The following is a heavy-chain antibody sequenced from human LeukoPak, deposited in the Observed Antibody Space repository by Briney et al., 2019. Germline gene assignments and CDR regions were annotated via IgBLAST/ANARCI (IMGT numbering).Heavy chain of an antibody. CDR2: ISGSGGST. CDR1: GFTFSSYA. V-gene: IGHV3-23*01. Sequence: PGGSLRLSCAASGFTFSSYAMSWVRQAPGKGLEWVSAISGSGGSTYYADSVKGRFTISRDNSKNTLYLQMNSLRAEDTAVYYCAKGAVSLRFLEWLPTDYYYGMDVWSQGTTVTVSS. CDR3: AKGAVSLRFLEWLPTDYYYGMDV. J-gene: IGHJ6*02. D-gene: IGHD3-3*01.